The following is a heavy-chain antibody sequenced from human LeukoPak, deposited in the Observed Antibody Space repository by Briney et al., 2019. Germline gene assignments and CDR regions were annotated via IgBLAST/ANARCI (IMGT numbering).Heavy chain of an antibody. Sequence: GGSLRLSCAASGFTFSSYAMSWVRQAPGKGLEWVSAISGSGGSTYYADSVKGRFTIPRDNSKNTLYLQMNSLRAEDTAVYYCAKDVDGYNYFDYWGQGTLVTVSS. CDR1: GFTFSSYA. J-gene: IGHJ4*02. V-gene: IGHV3-23*01. CDR3: AKDVDGYNYFDY. CDR2: ISGSGGST. D-gene: IGHD5-24*01.